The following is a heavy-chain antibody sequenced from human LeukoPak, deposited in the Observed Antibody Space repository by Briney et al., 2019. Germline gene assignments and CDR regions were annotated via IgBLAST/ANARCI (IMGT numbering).Heavy chain of an antibody. V-gene: IGHV4-4*07. D-gene: IGHD2-15*01. CDR1: GGSISSYY. CDR2: IYTSGST. J-gene: IGHJ6*03. CDR3: AREYCSGGSCYYYYYMDV. Sequence: PSETLSLTCTASGGSISSYYWSWIRQPAGKGLEWIGRIYTSGSTNYNPSLKSRVTMLVDTSKNQFSLKLSSVTAADTAVYYCAREYCSGGSCYYYYYMDVWGKGTTVTVSS.